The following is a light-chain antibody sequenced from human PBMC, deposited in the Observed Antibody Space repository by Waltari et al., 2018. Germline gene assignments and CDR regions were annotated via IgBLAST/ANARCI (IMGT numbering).Light chain of an antibody. CDR2: WAS. Sequence: DIEMTQSPVSVAVSLGARASINCKSSQSVFHRSNNKNFLAWYQHKVGKPPKLLISWASARESGVSDRFSGSGSGTDFTLTIRNLQAEDVAVYYCQQYFSSPPTFGQGTKVEIK. V-gene: IGKV4-1*01. CDR1: QSVFHRSNNKNF. CDR3: QQYFSSPPT. J-gene: IGKJ1*01.